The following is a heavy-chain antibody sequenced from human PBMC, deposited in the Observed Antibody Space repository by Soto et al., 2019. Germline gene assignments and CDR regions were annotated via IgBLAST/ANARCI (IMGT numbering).Heavy chain of an antibody. CDR1: GGSVSSGSYY. CDR2: IYYSGST. J-gene: IGHJ4*02. V-gene: IGHV4-61*01. CDR3: ARVPAAAGTRGYFDY. D-gene: IGHD6-13*01. Sequence: SETLSLTCTVSGGSVSSGSYYWSWIRQPPGKGLEWIGYIYYSGSTNYNPSLKSRVTISVDTSKNQFSLKLSSVTAADTAVYYCARVPAAAGTRGYFDYWGQGTLVTVPS.